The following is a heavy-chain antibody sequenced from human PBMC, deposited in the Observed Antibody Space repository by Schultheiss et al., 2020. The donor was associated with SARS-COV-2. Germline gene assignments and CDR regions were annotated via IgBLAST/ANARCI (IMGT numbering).Heavy chain of an antibody. CDR3: ARGLGYYGSTTKGDY. Sequence: SETLSLTCTVSGGSISSGGYYWSWIRQHPGKGLEWIGYIYYSGSTYYNPSLKSRVTISVDTSKNQFSLKLSSVTAADTAVYYCARGLGYYGSTTKGDYWAQGTLVTVSS. V-gene: IGHV4-31*03. J-gene: IGHJ4*02. CDR2: IYYSGST. CDR1: GGSISSGGYY. D-gene: IGHD3-10*01.